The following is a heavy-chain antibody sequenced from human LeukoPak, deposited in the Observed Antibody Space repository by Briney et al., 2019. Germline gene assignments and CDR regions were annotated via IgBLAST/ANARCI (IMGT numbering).Heavy chain of an antibody. CDR3: AKGSGYSGYDLGYFDY. CDR1: GFTFNNYA. J-gene: IGHJ4*02. CDR2: ISGSGGST. Sequence: PGGSLRLSCAASGFTFNNYAMNWVRQAPGKGLEWVSAISGSGGSTYYADSVEGRFTISRDNSKNTLYLQMNSLRAEDTAVYYCAKGSGYSGYDLGYFDYWGQGTLVTVSS. D-gene: IGHD5-12*01. V-gene: IGHV3-23*01.